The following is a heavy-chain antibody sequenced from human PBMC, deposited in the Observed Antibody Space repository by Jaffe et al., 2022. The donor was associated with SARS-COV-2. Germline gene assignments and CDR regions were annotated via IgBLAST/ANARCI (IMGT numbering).Heavy chain of an antibody. J-gene: IGHJ6*02. Sequence: EVQLVESGGGLIQPGGSLRLSCAASGFTVSSNYMSWVRQAPGKGLEWVSVIYSGGSTYYADSVKGRFTISRDNSKNTLYLQMNSLRAEDTAVYYCARDKPHSRIAAAAMAPRHRKLDGMDVWGQGTTVTVSS. CDR3: ARDKPHSRIAAAAMAPRHRKLDGMDV. V-gene: IGHV3-53*01. D-gene: IGHD6-13*01. CDR1: GFTVSSNY. CDR2: IYSGGST.